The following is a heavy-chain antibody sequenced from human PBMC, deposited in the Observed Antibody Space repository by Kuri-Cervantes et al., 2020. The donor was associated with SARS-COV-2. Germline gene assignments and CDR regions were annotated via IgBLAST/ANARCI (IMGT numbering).Heavy chain of an antibody. V-gene: IGHV3-53*01. J-gene: IGHJ4*02. Sequence: GESLKISCAASGFTVSSNYMSWVRQAPGKGLEWVSVIYSGGSTYYADSVKGRFTISRDNSKNTLYLQMNSPRAEDTAVYYCAIAAAEFFDYWGQGTLVTVSS. CDR1: GFTVSSNY. D-gene: IGHD6-13*01. CDR2: IYSGGST. CDR3: AIAAAEFFDY.